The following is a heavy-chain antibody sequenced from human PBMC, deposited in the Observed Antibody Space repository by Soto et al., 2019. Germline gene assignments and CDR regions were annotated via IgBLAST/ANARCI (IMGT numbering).Heavy chain of an antibody. CDR2: INPSGST. CDR3: ARRKSSGWYYFDY. CDR1: GGSFSGYF. D-gene: IGHD6-19*01. J-gene: IGHJ4*02. Sequence: QVQLQQWGAGVVMPPETLSLTCAVYGGSFSGYFWNWIRQPPGMGLEWIGEINPSGSTNYNPSLKSRVTISVDAFRNQFSLRLSSVTAADTAVYYCARRKSSGWYYFDYWGQGSLVTVSS. V-gene: IGHV4-34*01.